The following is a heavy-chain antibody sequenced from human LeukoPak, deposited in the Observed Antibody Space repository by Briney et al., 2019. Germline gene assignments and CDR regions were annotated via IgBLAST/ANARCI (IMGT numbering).Heavy chain of an antibody. V-gene: IGHV1-3*01. Sequence: ASVKVSCKASGYTFTSYAMHWVRQAPGQRLEWMGWINAGNGNTKYSQKFQGRVTITRDTSASTAYMELSSLRSEDTAVYYCARESGSGSYYNVGAFDIWGQGTMVTVSS. J-gene: IGHJ3*02. CDR3: ARESGSGSYYNVGAFDI. D-gene: IGHD3-10*01. CDR2: INAGNGNT. CDR1: GYTFTSYA.